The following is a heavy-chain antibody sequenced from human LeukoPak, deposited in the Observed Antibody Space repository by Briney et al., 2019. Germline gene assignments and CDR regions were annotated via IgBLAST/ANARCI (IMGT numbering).Heavy chain of an antibody. V-gene: IGHV4-31*03. CDR1: GGSISSGGYY. Sequence: SQTLSLTCTVSGGSISSGGYYWSWIRQHPGKGLEWIGYIYYSGSTYYNPSLKSRVTISVDTSKNQFSLKLSSVTAADTAVYYCARADFFRRYWFDPWGQGTLVTVSS. CDR2: IYYSGST. CDR3: ARADFFRRYWFDP. J-gene: IGHJ5*02. D-gene: IGHD3-16*02.